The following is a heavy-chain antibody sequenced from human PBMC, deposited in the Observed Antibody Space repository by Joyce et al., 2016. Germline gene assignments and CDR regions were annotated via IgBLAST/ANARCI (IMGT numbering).Heavy chain of an antibody. CDR1: GFTFSSYW. CDR3: ARWDYGNFDGFFDY. V-gene: IGHV3-74*01. D-gene: IGHD4-11*01. Sequence: EVQLVESGGGLVQPGGSLRLSCAAAGFTFSSYWTRWVRQAPGEGLFWVSRINSDGSITTDGDSVKGRFTIARDNTKNTLYLQVDSLRAEDTAVYYCARWDYGNFDGFFDYWGQGTLVTVSS. J-gene: IGHJ4*02. CDR2: INSDGSIT.